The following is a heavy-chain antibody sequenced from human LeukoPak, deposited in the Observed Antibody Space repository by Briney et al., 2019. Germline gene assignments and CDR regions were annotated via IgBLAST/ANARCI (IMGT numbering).Heavy chain of an antibody. CDR3: ARVYCSSTSCSFVDY. CDR2: IYYSGST. Sequence: SETLSLTCTVSGDSISSTNYYWGWIRQPPGKGLEWIGSIYYSGSTFNNPSLKSRVTISVDTSKNQFSLKLSSVTAADTAVYYCARVYCSSTSCSFVDYWGQGTLVTVSS. CDR1: GDSISSTNYY. D-gene: IGHD2-2*01. J-gene: IGHJ4*02. V-gene: IGHV4-39*07.